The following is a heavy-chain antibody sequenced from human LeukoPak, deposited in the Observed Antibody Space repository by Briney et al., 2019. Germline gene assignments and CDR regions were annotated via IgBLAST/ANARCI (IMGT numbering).Heavy chain of an antibody. J-gene: IGHJ4*02. CDR1: GFTFSTYW. CDR3: ARMRYGSGSDFDY. Sequence: AGGSLRLSCAASGFTFSTYWMHWVRQAPGKGLVWVSLINRGGSSTSYADSVKGRFTISRDNAKNTVYMQMNSLRAEDTAVYYCARMRYGSGSDFDYWGQGTLVTVSS. CDR2: INRGGSST. V-gene: IGHV3-74*01. D-gene: IGHD3-10*01.